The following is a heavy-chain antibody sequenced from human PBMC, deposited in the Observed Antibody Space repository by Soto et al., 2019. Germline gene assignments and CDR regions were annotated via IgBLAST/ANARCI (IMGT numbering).Heavy chain of an antibody. V-gene: IGHV4-59*01. CDR3: ARGHTTGWYSDY. CDR2: IYYSGST. CDR1: GGSISSYY. J-gene: IGHJ4*02. D-gene: IGHD6-19*01. Sequence: SETLSLSCTVSGGSISSYYWSWIRQPPGKGLEWIGYIYYSGSTNYNPSLKSRVTMSVDTSKNQFSLELNSVTTADTAIYYCARGHTTGWYSDYWGQGILVTVSS.